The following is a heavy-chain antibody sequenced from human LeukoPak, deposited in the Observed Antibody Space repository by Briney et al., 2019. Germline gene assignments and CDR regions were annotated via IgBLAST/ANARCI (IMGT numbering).Heavy chain of an antibody. CDR2: INPNSGGT. D-gene: IGHD3-10*01. CDR3: ARMKNYYGSGSYYNYFDY. CDR1: GYTFTGYY. J-gene: IGHJ4*02. Sequence: GASVKVSCKASGYTFTGYYIHWVRQAPGQGLEWMGWINPNSGGTNYAQKFQGRVTMTRDTSISTAYMELSRLRSDDTAVYYCARMKNYYGSGSYYNYFDYWGQGTLVTVSS. V-gene: IGHV1-2*02.